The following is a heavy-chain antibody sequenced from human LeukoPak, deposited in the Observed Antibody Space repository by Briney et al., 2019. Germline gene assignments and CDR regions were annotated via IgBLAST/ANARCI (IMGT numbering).Heavy chain of an antibody. J-gene: IGHJ6*03. CDR3: ARVQYAPGYYYYMDV. D-gene: IGHD2-2*01. CDR2: IKQGGSEK. CDR1: GFIFSSYW. V-gene: IGHV3-7*01. Sequence: PGGSLRLSCVASGFIFSSYWMSWVRQAPGKGLEWVANIKQGGSEKYYVDSVKGRFTISRDNAKNSLYLQMNSLRAEDTAVYFCARVQYAPGYYYYMDVWGKGTTVTVSS.